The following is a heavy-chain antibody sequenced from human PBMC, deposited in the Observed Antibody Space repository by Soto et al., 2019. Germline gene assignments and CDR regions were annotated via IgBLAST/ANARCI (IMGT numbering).Heavy chain of an antibody. CDR3: ARGRGILSRWFDP. J-gene: IGHJ5*02. D-gene: IGHD3-9*01. V-gene: IGHV4-4*02. CDR2: IYHTGNT. CDR1: VGSINSGNW. Sequence: PSETLSLTCAVSVGSINSGNWWSWVRQPPGKGLEWIGEIYHTGNTNYDPSLRSRVSISIDKSKNQFSLKLTSVTAADTAVYYCARGRGILSRWFDPWGQGTLVTVSS.